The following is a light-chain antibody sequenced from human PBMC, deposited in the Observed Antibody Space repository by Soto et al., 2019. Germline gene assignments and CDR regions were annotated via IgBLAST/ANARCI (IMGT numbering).Light chain of an antibody. J-gene: IGLJ1*01. Sequence: QAVVTQPPSASGTPGQRVTISCSGSRSNIGSNKVNWYQQLPGTAPKLLIYSNNQRPLGVPDRFSGSKSGTSASLAISGLQSEDEADYYCAAWDDILYVFGTGTKLTVL. CDR1: RSNIGSNK. CDR2: SNN. V-gene: IGLV1-44*01. CDR3: AAWDDILYV.